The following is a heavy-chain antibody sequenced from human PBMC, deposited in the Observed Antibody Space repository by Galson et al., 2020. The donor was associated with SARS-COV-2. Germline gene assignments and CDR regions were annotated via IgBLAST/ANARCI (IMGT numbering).Heavy chain of an antibody. V-gene: IGHV1-58*02. CDR3: AADPGVVVVRDYYYYGMDV. Sequence: SVKVSCKASGFTFTSSAMQWVRQARGQRLEWIGWIVVGSGNTNYAQKFQERVTITRDMSTSTAYMELSSLRSEDTAVYYCAADPGVVVVRDYYYYGMDVWGEGTTVTVSS. CDR1: GFTFTSSA. D-gene: IGHD3-22*01. J-gene: IGHJ6*04. CDR2: IVVGSGNT.